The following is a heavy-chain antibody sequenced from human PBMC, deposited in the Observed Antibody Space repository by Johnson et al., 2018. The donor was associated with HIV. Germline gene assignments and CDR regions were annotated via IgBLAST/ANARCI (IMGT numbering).Heavy chain of an antibody. CDR1: GFTFSSHD. V-gene: IGHV3-13*01. D-gene: IGHD3-10*01. J-gene: IGHJ3*02. CDR2: IGTAGDT. Sequence: VQLVESGGGVVQPGRSLRLSCAASGFTFSSHDMHCVRQATGKGLHWISAIGTAGDTLYSGSVKGRFSISRDNAKNSLYLQMNSLRPGDTAVYYCVRGGSDAFDIWGQGTMVTVSS. CDR3: VRGGSDAFDI.